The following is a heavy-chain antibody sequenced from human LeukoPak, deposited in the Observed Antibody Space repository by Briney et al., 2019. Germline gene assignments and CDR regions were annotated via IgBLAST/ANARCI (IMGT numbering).Heavy chain of an antibody. CDR1: GFTFSDYY. D-gene: IGHD3-9*01. CDR2: ISSTSSTI. J-gene: IGHJ4*02. V-gene: IGHV3-11*01. Sequence: GGSLRLSCAASGFTFSDYYMSWIRQAPGKGLEWVSYISSTSSTIYYADSVKGRFTISRDNAKNSLYLQMNSLRAEDTAVYYCARDRGSYDILTGYRGGVDYWGQGTLVTVSS. CDR3: ARDRGSYDILTGYRGGVDY.